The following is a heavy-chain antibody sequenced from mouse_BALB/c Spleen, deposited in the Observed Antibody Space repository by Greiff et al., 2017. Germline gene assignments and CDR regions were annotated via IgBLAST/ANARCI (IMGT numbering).Heavy chain of an antibody. CDR3: ARVYDGYYWYFDV. CDR2: IDPENGNT. V-gene: IGHV14-1*02. J-gene: IGHJ1*01. CDR1: GFNIKDYY. Sequence: VHVKQSGAELVRPGALVKLSCKASGFNIKDYYMHWVKQRPEQGLEWIGWIDPENGNTIYDPKFQGKASITADTSSNTAYLQLSSLTSEDTAVYYCARVYDGYYWYFDVWGAGTTVTVSS. D-gene: IGHD2-3*01.